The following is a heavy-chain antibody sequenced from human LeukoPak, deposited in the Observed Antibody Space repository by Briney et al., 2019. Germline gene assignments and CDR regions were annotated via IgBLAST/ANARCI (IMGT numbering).Heavy chain of an antibody. CDR2: ISYDGSNK. J-gene: IGHJ6*02. V-gene: IGHV3-30-3*01. Sequence: GGSLRLSCAASGFTFCSYAMHWVRQAPGRGLEWVAVISYDGSNKYYADSVKGRFTISRDNSKNTLYLQMNSLRAEDTAVYYCARGITGSWYYTLDVWGQGTTVTVSS. D-gene: IGHD6-13*01. CDR3: ARGITGSWYYTLDV. CDR1: GFTFCSYA.